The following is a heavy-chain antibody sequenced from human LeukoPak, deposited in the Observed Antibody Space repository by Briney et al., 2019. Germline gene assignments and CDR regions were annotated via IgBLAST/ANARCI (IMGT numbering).Heavy chain of an antibody. CDR2: IIPIFGTA. CDR3: AREIAAAGQPWFDP. J-gene: IGHJ5*02. Sequence: ASVKVSCKASGGTFSSYAISWVRQAPGQGLEWMGGIIPIFGTANYAQKFQGRVTITADESTSTAYMELSSLRSEDTAVYYCAREIAAAGQPWFDPWGQGTLVTVSS. V-gene: IGHV1-69*13. CDR1: GGTFSSYA. D-gene: IGHD6-13*01.